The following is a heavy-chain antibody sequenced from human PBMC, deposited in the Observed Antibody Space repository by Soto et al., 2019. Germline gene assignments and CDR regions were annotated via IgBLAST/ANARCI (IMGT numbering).Heavy chain of an antibody. V-gene: IGHV4-59*12. D-gene: IGHD4-4*01. CDR1: GGSIRSYY. Sequence: SETLSLTCTVSGGSIRSYYWSWIRQPPGKGLEWIGEINYSGSTNYNPSLKSRVTISVDTSKNQFSLKLSSVTAADTAPKNPHFLQLLPILIWGQGTLVTVSS. J-gene: IGHJ4*02. CDR3: HFLQLLPILI. CDR2: INYSGST.